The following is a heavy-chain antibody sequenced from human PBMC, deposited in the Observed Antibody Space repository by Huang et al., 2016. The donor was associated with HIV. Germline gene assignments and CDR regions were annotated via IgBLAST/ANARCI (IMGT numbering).Heavy chain of an antibody. J-gene: IGHJ4*02. CDR2: IYYSGST. D-gene: IGHD5-12*01. V-gene: IGHV4-39*01. Sequence: QVQLQESGPRLVKPSETLSLTCTVSGASISSSTYYWGWIRQPPGKGLAWIGSIYYSGSTFYNPSLKSRVTISVDTSRNQFSLRLSSVTAADTAVYFCARLSWGDGYDYGGAYWGRGTLVTVSS. CDR3: ARLSWGDGYDYGGAY. CDR1: GASISSSTYY.